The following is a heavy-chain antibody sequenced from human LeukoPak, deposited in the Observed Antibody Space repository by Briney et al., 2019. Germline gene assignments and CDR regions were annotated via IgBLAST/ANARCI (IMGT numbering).Heavy chain of an antibody. Sequence: GGSLRLSCAASGFTFSSYWMHWVRQAPGKGLVWVSRINTDGSSTSYADSVKGRFTMSRDNAKNTLYLQMNSLRAEDTAVYYCARDAYSSGWYSYLDYWGRGTPVTVSS. D-gene: IGHD6-19*01. J-gene: IGHJ4*02. CDR3: ARDAYSSGWYSYLDY. V-gene: IGHV3-74*01. CDR1: GFTFSSYW. CDR2: INTDGSST.